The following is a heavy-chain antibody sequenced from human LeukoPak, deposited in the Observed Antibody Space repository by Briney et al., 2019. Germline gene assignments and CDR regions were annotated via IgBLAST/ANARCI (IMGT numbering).Heavy chain of an antibody. J-gene: IGHJ6*03. Sequence: SETLSLTCTVSGGSISSYYWSWIRQPPGKGLEWIGSIYHSGSTYYNPSLKGRVTISVDTSKNQFSLKLSSVTAADTAVYYCAGSMVRGEDYYYMDVWGKGTTVTVSS. CDR1: GGSISSYY. V-gene: IGHV4-59*04. CDR2: IYHSGST. D-gene: IGHD3-10*01. CDR3: AGSMVRGEDYYYMDV.